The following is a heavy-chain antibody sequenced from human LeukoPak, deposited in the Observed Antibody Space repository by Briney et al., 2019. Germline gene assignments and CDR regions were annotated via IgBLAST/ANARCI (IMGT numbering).Heavy chain of an antibody. CDR2: INPNSGGT. Sequence: ASVKVSCKASGYTFTCYYMHWVRQAPGQGLEWMGWINPNSGGTNYAQKFQGWVTMTRDTSISTAYMELSRLRSDDTAVYYCARGYCSGGSCYSYYYYGMDVWGQGTAVTVSS. D-gene: IGHD2-15*01. CDR3: ARGYCSGGSCYSYYYYGMDV. CDR1: GYTFTCYY. V-gene: IGHV1-2*04. J-gene: IGHJ6*02.